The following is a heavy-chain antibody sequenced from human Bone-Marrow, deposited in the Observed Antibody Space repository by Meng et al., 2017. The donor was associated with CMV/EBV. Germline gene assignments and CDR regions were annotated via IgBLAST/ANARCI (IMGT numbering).Heavy chain of an antibody. CDR1: GGTFSSYA. J-gene: IGHJ4*02. V-gene: IGHV1-69*12. CDR3: ASWAGNTFDY. CDR2: IIPIFGTA. Sequence: QVQLVESGAEVKTPGSSVKVSCKASGGTFSSYAISWVPPAPGQGLEWMGGIIPIFGTANYAQKFQGRVTITADESTSTASMVLSSLRSEDTAVYYCASWAGNTFDYWGQGTLVTVSS. D-gene: IGHD2/OR15-2a*01.